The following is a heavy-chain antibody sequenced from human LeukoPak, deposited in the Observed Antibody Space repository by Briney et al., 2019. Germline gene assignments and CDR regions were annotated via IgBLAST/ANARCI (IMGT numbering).Heavy chain of an antibody. V-gene: IGHV3-9*01. CDR3: AKGSRFGESPLDY. Sequence: GGSLRLSCAASGFTFDDYAMHWVRQAPGKGLEWVSGISWNSGSIGYADSVKGRFTISRDNAKNSLYLQMNSLRAEDTALYYCAKGSRFGESPLDYWGQGTLVTVSS. J-gene: IGHJ4*02. CDR1: GFTFDDYA. CDR2: ISWNSGSI. D-gene: IGHD3-10*01.